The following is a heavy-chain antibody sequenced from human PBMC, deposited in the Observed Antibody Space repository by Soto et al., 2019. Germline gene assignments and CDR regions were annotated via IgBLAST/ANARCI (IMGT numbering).Heavy chain of an antibody. V-gene: IGHV3-30-3*01. CDR1: GFTFSSYA. Sequence: GGSLRLSCAACGFTFSSYAMHWVRQAPGKGLEWVAVISYDGSNKYYADSVKGRFTISRDNSKNTLYLQMNSLRVEDTAVYYCASAPITVVTPYYFDYWGQGTLVTVSS. CDR2: ISYDGSNK. D-gene: IGHD2-21*02. J-gene: IGHJ4*02. CDR3: ASAPITVVTPYYFDY.